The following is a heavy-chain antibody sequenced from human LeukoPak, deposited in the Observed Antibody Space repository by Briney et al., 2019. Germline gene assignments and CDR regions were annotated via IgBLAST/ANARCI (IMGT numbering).Heavy chain of an antibody. CDR1: GYSISSGYC. CDR2: IYHSGST. Sequence: SETLSLTCTVSGYSISSGYCWGWIRQPPGKGLEWIGSIYHSGSTNYNPSLKSRVTISVDTSKNQFSLKLSSVTAADTAVYYCALRSLWFGETDFDYWGQGTLVTVSS. V-gene: IGHV4-38-2*02. D-gene: IGHD3-10*01. CDR3: ALRSLWFGETDFDY. J-gene: IGHJ4*02.